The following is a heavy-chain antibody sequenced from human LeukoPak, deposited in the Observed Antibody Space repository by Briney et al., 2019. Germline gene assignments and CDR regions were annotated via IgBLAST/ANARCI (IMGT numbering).Heavy chain of an antibody. V-gene: IGHV3-23*01. J-gene: IGHJ4*02. CDR3: ATHCSSTTCYAY. CDR2: ISGGGSSS. Sequence: GGSLRLSCAASGFTFSNYAMSWVRQAPGKGLEWVSAISGGGSSSYYADFVKGRFTISRDNAKNTLYMQMNSLRAEDTAVYYCATHCSSTTCYAYWGQGTLVTVSS. CDR1: GFTFSNYA. D-gene: IGHD2-2*01.